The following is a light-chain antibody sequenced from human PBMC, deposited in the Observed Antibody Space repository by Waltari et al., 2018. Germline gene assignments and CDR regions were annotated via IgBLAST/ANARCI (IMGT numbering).Light chain of an antibody. J-gene: IGKJ1*01. CDR2: GAS. Sequence: VMTQSPVTLSVSPGERVTISCRASQSVSSNLVWYQQNPGQAPRLLIYGASTRATAIPARFSGSGSGTEFTLTISSLQSEDFGVYYCQQYNHWPWTFGQGTKVEL. CDR1: QSVSSN. CDR3: QQYNHWPWT. V-gene: IGKV3-15*01.